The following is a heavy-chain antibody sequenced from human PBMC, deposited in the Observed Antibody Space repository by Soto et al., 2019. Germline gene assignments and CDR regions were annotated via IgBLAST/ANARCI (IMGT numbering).Heavy chain of an antibody. Sequence: QLQLQESGPGLVKPSETLSLTCTVSGGSISSSSYYWGWIRQPPGKGLEWIGSIYYSGSTYYNPSLKSRVTISVATSKHQFSLKLSSVTPADTAVYYCARHAVQWRVRRTPNWFDPWGQGTLVTVSS. CDR2: IYYSGST. J-gene: IGHJ5*02. D-gene: IGHD6-19*01. CDR1: GGSISSSSYY. V-gene: IGHV4-39*01. CDR3: ARHAVQWRVRRTPNWFDP.